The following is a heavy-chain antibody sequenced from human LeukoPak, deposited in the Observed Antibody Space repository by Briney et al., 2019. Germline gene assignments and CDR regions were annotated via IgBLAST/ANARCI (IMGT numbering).Heavy chain of an antibody. D-gene: IGHD2-2*01. CDR2: ISSSGSTI. V-gene: IGHV3-48*03. J-gene: IGHJ4*02. Sequence: GGSLRLSCAASGFTFSSYEMTWVRQAPGKGLEWVSYISSSGSTIYYADPVKGRFTISRDNAKNSLYLQMNSLRAEDTAVYYCARLSSTSYENFDYWGQGTLVTVSS. CDR3: ARLSSTSYENFDY. CDR1: GFTFSSYE.